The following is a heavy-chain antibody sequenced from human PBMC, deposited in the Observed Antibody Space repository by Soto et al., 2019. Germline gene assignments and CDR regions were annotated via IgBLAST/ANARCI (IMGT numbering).Heavy chain of an antibody. CDR2: ISSSSSTI. V-gene: IGHV3-48*02. CDR1: GSTSSTYG. CDR3: ARGNPITMIVVVAPDFDY. D-gene: IGHD3-22*01. Sequence: EVQLVESGGGWDQPGGSWSLSVQPSGSTSSTYGITWSRRAPGKGRGWVSYISSSSSTIYYADSVKGRFTISRDNAKNSLYLQMNSLRDEDTAVYYCARGNPITMIVVVAPDFDYWGQGTLVTVSS. J-gene: IGHJ4*02.